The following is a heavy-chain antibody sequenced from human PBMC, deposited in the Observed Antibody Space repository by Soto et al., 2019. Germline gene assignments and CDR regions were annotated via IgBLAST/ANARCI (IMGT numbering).Heavy chain of an antibody. CDR2: IDPSDSYT. J-gene: IGHJ6*02. D-gene: IGHD3-10*01. CDR3: ARHRDYYGSGSPPTDV. CDR1: GYSSTSYW. Sequence: PGESLKISCKGSGYSSTSYWISWVRQMPGKGLEWMGRIDPSDSYTNYSPSFQGHVTISADKSISTAYLQWSSLKASDTAMYYCARHRDYYGSGSPPTDVWGQGTTVTVSS. V-gene: IGHV5-10-1*01.